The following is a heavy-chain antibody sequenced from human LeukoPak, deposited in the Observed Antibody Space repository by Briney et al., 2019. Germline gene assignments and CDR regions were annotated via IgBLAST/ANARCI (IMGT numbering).Heavy chain of an antibody. CDR1: GYTFTSYG. CDR2: INPNSGGT. V-gene: IGHV1-2*02. Sequence: ASVKVSCKASGYTFTSYGISWVRQAPGQGLEWMGWINPNSGGTNYAQKFQGRVTMTRDTSISTAYMELSRLRSDDTAVYYCARDSIVGATPAFDIWAKGQWSPSLQ. J-gene: IGHJ3*02. CDR3: ARDSIVGATPAFDI. D-gene: IGHD1-26*01.